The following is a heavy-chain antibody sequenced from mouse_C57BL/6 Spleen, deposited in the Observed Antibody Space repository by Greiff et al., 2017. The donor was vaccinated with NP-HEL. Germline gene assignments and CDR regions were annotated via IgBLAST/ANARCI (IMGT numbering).Heavy chain of an antibody. Sequence: VQLKESGPGLVQPSQSLSITCTVSGFSLTSYGVHWVRQSPGKGLEWLGVIWSGGSTDYNAAFISRLSISKDNSKSQVFFKMNSLQADDTAIYYCARNDYGSGYYAMDYWGQGTSVTVSS. CDR1: GFSLTSYG. CDR2: IWSGGST. CDR3: ARNDYGSGYYAMDY. D-gene: IGHD1-1*01. J-gene: IGHJ4*01. V-gene: IGHV2-2*01.